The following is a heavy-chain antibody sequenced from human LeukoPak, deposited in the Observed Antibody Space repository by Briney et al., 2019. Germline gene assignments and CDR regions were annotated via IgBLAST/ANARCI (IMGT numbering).Heavy chain of an antibody. Sequence: ASVKVSCKASGYTFINYGISWVRQAPGQGLEWLGWINTNNVNRNYAQKLQGRVTMTTDTSTNTAYMELMSLTSDDTAVYYCARAGQLDYWGQGTLVTVSS. D-gene: IGHD1-1*01. V-gene: IGHV1-18*01. CDR3: ARAGQLDY. J-gene: IGHJ4*02. CDR2: INTNNVNR. CDR1: GYTFINYG.